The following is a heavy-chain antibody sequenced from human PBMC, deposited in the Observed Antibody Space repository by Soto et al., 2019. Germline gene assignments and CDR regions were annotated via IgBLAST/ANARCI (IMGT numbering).Heavy chain of an antibody. V-gene: IGHV4-59*01. Sequence: ASETLSLTCTVSGGSINGYYWNWIRQSPGKGLEWIGYVHYSGATKFRSYLKSRLDISVDTSENQFSLKLTSVTAANTAVYYYTRLLLNAQYEASGYDSVDVWGQGTMVTVSS. J-gene: IGHJ3*01. CDR1: GGSINGYY. CDR3: TRLLLNAQYEASGYDSVDV. D-gene: IGHD3-22*01. CDR2: VHYSGAT.